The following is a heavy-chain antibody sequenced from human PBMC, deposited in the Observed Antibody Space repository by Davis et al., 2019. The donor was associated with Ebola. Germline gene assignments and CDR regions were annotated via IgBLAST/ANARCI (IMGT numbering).Heavy chain of an antibody. CDR1: GYTFTNYG. V-gene: IGHV1-18*04. Sequence: ASVPVSCKASGYTFTNYGITWVRQAPGQGLEWVGWINPHNGNTNYAQNVQGRVTMTTDTSTSTAYMEVGSLRSDDTAVYYCARAEFPTASDHWGQGTLVTVSS. J-gene: IGHJ4*02. CDR2: INPHNGNT. CDR3: ARAEFPTASDH.